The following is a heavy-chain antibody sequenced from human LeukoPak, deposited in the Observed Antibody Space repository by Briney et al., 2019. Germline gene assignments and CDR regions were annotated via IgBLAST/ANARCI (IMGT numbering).Heavy chain of an antibody. CDR1: GFTVSSNY. CDR2: IYSGGST. Sequence: PGGSLRLSCAASGFTVSSNYMSWVRQAPGKGLEWVSVIYSGGSTYYADCVQGRFTIYRDNSKITLYLQMNSLRAEDTAVYYCARTRSDAFDIWGQGTMVTVSS. J-gene: IGHJ3*02. V-gene: IGHV3-66*01. D-gene: IGHD2-2*01. CDR3: ARTRSDAFDI.